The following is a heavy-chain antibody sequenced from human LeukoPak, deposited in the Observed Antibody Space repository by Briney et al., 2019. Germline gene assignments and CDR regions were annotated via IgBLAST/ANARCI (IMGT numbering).Heavy chain of an antibody. CDR3: AGGYYYDSSGYRFDY. CDR1: GGSISSHY. V-gene: IGHV4-4*07. D-gene: IGHD3-22*01. J-gene: IGHJ4*02. Sequence: SETLSLTCTVSGGSISSHYWSWIRQPAGKGLEWIGRIYTSGSTNYNPSLKSRVTMSVDTSKNQFSLKLSSVTAADTAVYYCAGGYYYDSSGYRFDYWGQGTLVTVSS. CDR2: IYTSGST.